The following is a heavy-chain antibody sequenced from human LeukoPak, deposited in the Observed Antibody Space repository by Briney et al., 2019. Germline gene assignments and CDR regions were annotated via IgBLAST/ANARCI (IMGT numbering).Heavy chain of an antibody. J-gene: IGHJ5*02. CDR3: ARDSMSSGWPNWFDP. CDR1: GGSFSTYY. CDR2: VTHSGRT. V-gene: IGHV4-34*01. Sequence: SETLSLTCAVYGGSFSTYYWSWIRQPPGEGLEWIGEVTHSGRTNYNPSLRSRVTISVDMSKHQFSLKLSSVTAADTAVYYCARDSMSSGWPNWFDPWGQGTLVTVSS. D-gene: IGHD6-19*01.